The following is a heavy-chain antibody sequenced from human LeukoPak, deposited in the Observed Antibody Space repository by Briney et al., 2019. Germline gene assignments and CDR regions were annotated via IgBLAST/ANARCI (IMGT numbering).Heavy chain of an antibody. Sequence: SETLSLTCAVYGGSFSGYYWSWIRQPPGKGLEWIGEINHSRGTNYNPSLKSRVTMPMDRSKNQVSLRLTSLTAADTAVYYCVSAYCGGDCYHSPLANWGPGILVIVSS. J-gene: IGHJ4*02. D-gene: IGHD2-21*02. CDR1: GGSFSGYY. CDR2: INHSRGT. CDR3: VSAYCGGDCYHSPLAN. V-gene: IGHV4-34*01.